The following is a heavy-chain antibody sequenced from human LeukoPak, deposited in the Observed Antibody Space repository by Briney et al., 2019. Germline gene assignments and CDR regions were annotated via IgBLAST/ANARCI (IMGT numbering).Heavy chain of an antibody. Sequence: ASVKVSCKVSGYTLTELYMHWVRQAPGKGLERMGGFDPEDGETIYAQKFQGRVTMTEDTSTDTAYMELSSLRSEDTAVYYCATRSGGYFDWVDAFDIWGQGTMVTVSS. J-gene: IGHJ3*02. CDR1: GYTLTELY. CDR2: FDPEDGET. D-gene: IGHD3-9*01. CDR3: ATRSGGYFDWVDAFDI. V-gene: IGHV1-24*01.